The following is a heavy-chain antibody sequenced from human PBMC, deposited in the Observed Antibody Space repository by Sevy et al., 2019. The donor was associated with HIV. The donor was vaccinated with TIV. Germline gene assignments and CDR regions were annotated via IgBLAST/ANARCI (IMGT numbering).Heavy chain of an antibody. J-gene: IGHJ4*02. CDR1: GFTFGEYA. Sequence: GGSLRLSCTASGFTFGEYAMSWFRQAPGKGLEWEGFIRSIPFGGTAEYAASVEGRFTISRDDSKSIAYLQMHGLKTEDTAVYLCTRYPLAAAGNFIPFDYWGQGTLVTVSS. V-gene: IGHV3-49*03. CDR2: IRSIPFGGTA. CDR3: TRYPLAAAGNFIPFDY. D-gene: IGHD6-13*01.